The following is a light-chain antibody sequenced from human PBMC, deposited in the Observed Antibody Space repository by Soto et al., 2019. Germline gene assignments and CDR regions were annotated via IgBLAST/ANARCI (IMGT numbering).Light chain of an antibody. J-gene: IGLJ1*01. CDR3: NSYTGSSTYG. CDR2: EVS. V-gene: IGLV2-18*02. Sequence: QSVLTQPPSVSGSPGQSVAISCTGTSSDVGSYNRVSWYQQPPGAAPKLMIYEVSNRPSGVPDRFSGSKSGNTASLTISGLQAEDEADSYCNSYTGSSTYGFGTGTKLTVL. CDR1: SSDVGSYNR.